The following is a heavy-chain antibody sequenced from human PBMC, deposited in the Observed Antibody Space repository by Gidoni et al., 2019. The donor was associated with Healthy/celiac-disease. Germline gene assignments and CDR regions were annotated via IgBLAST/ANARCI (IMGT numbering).Heavy chain of an antibody. CDR1: GFTFSGSA. Sequence: EVQLVESGGGLVQPGGSLKLSCAASGFTFSGSAMHWVRQASGKGLEWVGRIRSKANSYATAYAASVKGRFTISRDDSKNTAYLQMNSLKTEDTAVYYCTRLGGYGGTWGQGTLVTVSS. CDR3: TRLGGYGGT. V-gene: IGHV3-73*02. D-gene: IGHD2-15*01. J-gene: IGHJ5*02. CDR2: IRSKANSYAT.